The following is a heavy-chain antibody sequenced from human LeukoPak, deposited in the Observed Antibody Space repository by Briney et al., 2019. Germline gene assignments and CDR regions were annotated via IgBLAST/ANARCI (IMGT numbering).Heavy chain of an antibody. J-gene: IGHJ4*02. D-gene: IGHD3-22*01. V-gene: IGHV3-53*01. CDR3: ARAHQYDSSGYYFDY. Sequence: GGSLRLSCAASGFTVSSNYMSWVRQAPGKGLEWVSVIYSGGSTYYADSVKGRFTISRVNSKNTLYLQMNSLRAEDTAVYYCARAHQYDSSGYYFDYWGQGTLVTVSS. CDR1: GFTVSSNY. CDR2: IYSGGST.